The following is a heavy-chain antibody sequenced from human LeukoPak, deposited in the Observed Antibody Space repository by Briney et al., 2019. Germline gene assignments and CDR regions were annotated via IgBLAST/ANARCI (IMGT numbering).Heavy chain of an antibody. CDR3: ARDREPRYYYYYMDV. CDR2: INPSGGST. CDR1: GYTFTSYY. V-gene: IGHV1-46*01. J-gene: IGHJ6*03. Sequence: ASVKVSCKASGYTFTSYYMHWVRQAPGQGLEWMGIINPSGGSTSYAQKFQGRVTMTRDTSTSTVYMELSSLRSEDTAVYYCARDREPRYYYYYMDVWGKGTTVTVSS. D-gene: IGHD1-14*01.